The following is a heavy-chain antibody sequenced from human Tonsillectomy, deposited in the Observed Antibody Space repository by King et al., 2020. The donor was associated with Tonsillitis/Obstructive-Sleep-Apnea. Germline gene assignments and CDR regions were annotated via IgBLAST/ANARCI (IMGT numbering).Heavy chain of an antibody. V-gene: IGHV4-61*01. CDR2: IYYSGST. D-gene: IGHD3-3*01. J-gene: IGHJ6*03. CDR3: AREISPVQDFWSGYRNYMDV. Sequence: VQLQESGPGLVKPSETLSLTCTVSGGSVSSGSYYWSWIRQPPGKGLEWIGYIYYSGSTNYNPSLKSRVTISVDPSKNQLSLKLSSVTAADTAVYYYAREISPVQDFWSGYRNYMDVWGKGPTVTVSS. CDR1: GGSVSSGSYY.